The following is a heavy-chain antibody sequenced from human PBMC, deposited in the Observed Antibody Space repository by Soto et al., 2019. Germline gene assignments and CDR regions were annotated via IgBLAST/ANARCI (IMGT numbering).Heavy chain of an antibody. CDR2: IYHSGST. Sequence: SETLSLTCAVSGGSISSGGYSWSWIRQPPGKGLEWIGYIYHSGSTNYNPSLESRVTISVDTSKNQFSLKLTSVTAADTAVYYCARDKITGLFDYWGQGTLVTVS. CDR1: GGSISSGGYS. V-gene: IGHV4-30-2*01. CDR3: ARDKITGLFDY. J-gene: IGHJ4*02. D-gene: IGHD2-8*02.